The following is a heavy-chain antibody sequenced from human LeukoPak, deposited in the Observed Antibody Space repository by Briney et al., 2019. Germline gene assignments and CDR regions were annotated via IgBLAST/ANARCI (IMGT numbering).Heavy chain of an antibody. CDR1: GFTFSSYE. CDR2: ISSSSSYI. D-gene: IGHD6-19*01. J-gene: IGHJ6*04. CDR3: ARERGTSSERYYYYYYGMDV. V-gene: IGHV3-21*01. Sequence: GGSLRLSCEASGFTFSSYEMNWFRQAPGKGLEWVSSISSSSSYIYYADSVKGRFTISRDNAKNSLYLQMNSLRAEDTAVYYCARERGTSSERYYYYYYGMDVWGKGTTVTVSS.